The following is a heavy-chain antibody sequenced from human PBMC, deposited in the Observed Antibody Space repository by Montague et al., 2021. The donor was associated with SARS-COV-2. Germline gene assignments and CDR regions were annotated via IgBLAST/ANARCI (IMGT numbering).Heavy chain of an antibody. D-gene: IGHD3-22*01. CDR2: IYYTGNT. CDR1: GGSITNNIDY. V-gene: IGHV4-39*02. Sequence: SETLSLTCTVSGGSITNNIDYWAWIRQPPGKGLEWIGSIYYTGNTYYNPSLKSRVTISVDTSKNHFTLKLSSVTAAETAMYYCARLKRYFDSSGSPSSFDFWGQGTKVTVSS. CDR3: ARLKRYFDSSGSPSSFDF. J-gene: IGHJ3*01.